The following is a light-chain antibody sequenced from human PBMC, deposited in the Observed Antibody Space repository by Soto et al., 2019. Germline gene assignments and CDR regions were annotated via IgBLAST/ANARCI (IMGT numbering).Light chain of an antibody. CDR2: AAS. V-gene: IGKV1-39*01. CDR1: QSIGSH. CDR3: QHYNTWPWT. J-gene: IGKJ1*01. Sequence: DIQMTQSPSSLSASVGDRVIITCRASQSIGSHLNWYQQKPGKTPKVLIYAASSLQSGVPSRFSGSGSGTEFTLTISSLQSEDFAVYYCQHYNTWPWTFGQGTKVDIK.